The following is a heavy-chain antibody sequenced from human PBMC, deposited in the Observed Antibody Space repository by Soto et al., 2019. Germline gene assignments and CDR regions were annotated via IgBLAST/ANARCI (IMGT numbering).Heavy chain of an antibody. CDR3: ARDQGYYDSSGYWPYYGMDV. CDR1: GFSLTGYY. D-gene: IGHD3-22*01. CDR2: INPNTGGT. V-gene: IGHV1-2*02. J-gene: IGHJ6*02. Sequence: AASVKVSCKASGFSLTGYYFHWIRAAPGQGLEWLGWINPNTGGTTYAQKFQGRVTLTWDTSINTAYMELSSLRPDDTAMYYCARDQGYYDSSGYWPYYGMDVWGQGTTVTVSS.